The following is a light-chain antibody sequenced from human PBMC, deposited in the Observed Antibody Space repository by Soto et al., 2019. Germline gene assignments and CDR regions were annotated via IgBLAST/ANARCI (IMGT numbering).Light chain of an antibody. Sequence: EMVLTQSPGTLSLSPGERVTLSCRASQSVTSSYIAWYQQKSGQAPRLLLYGASTRATGIPDRFRGSGSGTDFTLTISRLEPEDFAVYYCQQYSSSPETFGQGTKVDIK. J-gene: IGKJ1*01. CDR2: GAS. CDR3: QQYSSSPET. CDR1: QSVTSSY. V-gene: IGKV3-20*01.